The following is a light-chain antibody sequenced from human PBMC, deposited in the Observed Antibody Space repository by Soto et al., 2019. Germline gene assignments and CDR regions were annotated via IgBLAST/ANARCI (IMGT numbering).Light chain of an antibody. Sequence: DIQMTQSPSTLSASVGDRVTITFLASQSIINWLGWYQQKPGKAPKLLIYKASSLESGVPSRFSGSGSGTDFTLTISRLEPEDFAVYYCQQYGNSPITFGQGTKVDIK. CDR3: QQYGNSPIT. V-gene: IGKV1-5*03. CDR2: KAS. CDR1: QSIINW. J-gene: IGKJ1*01.